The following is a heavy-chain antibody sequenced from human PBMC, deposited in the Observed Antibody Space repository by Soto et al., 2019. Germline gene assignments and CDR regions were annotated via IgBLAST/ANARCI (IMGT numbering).Heavy chain of an antibody. CDR2: ISYDGSNK. CDR3: EGMMIVVVGDAFDI. Sequence: GGSLRLSCAASGFTFSSYAMHWVRQAPGKGLEWVAVISYDGSNKYYADSVKGRFTISRDNSKNTLYLQMNSLRAEDTAVYYCEGMMIVVVGDAFDIWGQGTMVTVSS. J-gene: IGHJ3*02. V-gene: IGHV3-30-3*01. D-gene: IGHD3-22*01. CDR1: GFTFSSYA.